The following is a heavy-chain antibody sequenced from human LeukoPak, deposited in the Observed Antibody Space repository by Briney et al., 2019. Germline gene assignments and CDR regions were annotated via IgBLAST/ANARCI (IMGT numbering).Heavy chain of an antibody. CDR2: IIPIFGTA. CDR3: ARDGDDYSNFNWFDP. V-gene: IGHV1-69*01. D-gene: IGHD4-11*01. J-gene: IGHJ5*02. Sequence: SVKVSCKASGGTFSSYAISWVRQAPGQGLEWMGGIIPIFGTANYAQKFQGRVTITADESTSTAYMELSSLRSEDTAVYYCARDGDDYSNFNWFDPWGQGTLVTVSS. CDR1: GGTFSSYA.